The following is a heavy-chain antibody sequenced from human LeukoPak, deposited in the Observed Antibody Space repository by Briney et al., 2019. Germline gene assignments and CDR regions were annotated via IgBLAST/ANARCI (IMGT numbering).Heavy chain of an antibody. CDR1: GFTFSSYA. V-gene: IGHV3-23*01. CDR3: AKVSASAAGLYYFDY. Sequence: GGSLRLSCAASGFTFSSYAMSWVRQAPGKGLEWVSAISGSGGSTYYADSVKGRFTISRDNAKNSLYLQMSSLRAEDTALYYCAKVSASAAGLYYFDYWGQGTLVTVSS. D-gene: IGHD6-13*01. J-gene: IGHJ4*02. CDR2: ISGSGGST.